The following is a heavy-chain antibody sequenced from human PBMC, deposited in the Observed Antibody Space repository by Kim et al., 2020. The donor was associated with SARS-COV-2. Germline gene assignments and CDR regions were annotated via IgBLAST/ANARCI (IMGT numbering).Heavy chain of an antibody. D-gene: IGHD3-22*01. CDR2: IIPIFGTA. J-gene: IGHJ4*01. Sequence: SVKVSCKASGGTFSSYAISWVRQAPGQGLEWMGGIIPIFGTANYAQKFQGRVTITADESTSTAYMELSSLRSEDTAVYYCARPTGHYDSSGPYEDWGHGTLVTVSS. CDR1: GGTFSSYA. V-gene: IGHV1-69*13. CDR3: ARPTGHYDSSGPYED.